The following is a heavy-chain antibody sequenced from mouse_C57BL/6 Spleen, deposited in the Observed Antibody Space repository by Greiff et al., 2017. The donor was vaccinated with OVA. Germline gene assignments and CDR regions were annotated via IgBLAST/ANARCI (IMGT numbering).Heavy chain of an antibody. V-gene: IGHV1-55*01. Sequence: VQLQQPGAELVKPGASVKMSCKSSGYTFTSYWITWVKQRPGQGLEWIGDIYPGSGSTNYNEKFKSKATLTVDTSSSTVYMQRSSLTSEDSAVYYCARRDYDGSSYGYWGQGTTLTVSS. D-gene: IGHD1-1*01. J-gene: IGHJ2*01. CDR2: IYPGSGST. CDR1: GYTFTSYW. CDR3: ARRDYDGSSYGY.